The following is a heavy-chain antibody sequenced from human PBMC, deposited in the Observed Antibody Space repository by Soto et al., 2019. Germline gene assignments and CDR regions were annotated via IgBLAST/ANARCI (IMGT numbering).Heavy chain of an antibody. CDR3: AGVSTRRGASFDI. D-gene: IGHD3-10*01. V-gene: IGHV4-59*01. Sequence: SDTLSLTCTVSDDSFSNFFWTWVRQPPGKGLEWIGYISSSGSTSSNPSLKSRVTISKDTSKNQFSLNLNSVTAADTALYYCAGVSTRRGASFDIWGQGTMVTVSS. J-gene: IGHJ3*02. CDR1: DDSFSNFF. CDR2: ISSSGST.